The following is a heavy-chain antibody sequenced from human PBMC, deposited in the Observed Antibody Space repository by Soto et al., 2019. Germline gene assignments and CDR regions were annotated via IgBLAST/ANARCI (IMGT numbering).Heavy chain of an antibody. CDR1: GYTFTTYY. CDR2: INPNGGTT. J-gene: IGHJ4*02. CDR3: ARDTRYCTSASCPPFDC. V-gene: IGHV1-46*01. D-gene: IGHD2-2*01. Sequence: QVQLMQSGAEVKKPGASVKVSCRSSGYTFTTYYMYWVRQAPGQGLEWMGLINPNGGTTSYAQKFQGRFTMTRDTSTSTVYMELSSLRSEDTAFYYCARDTRYCTSASCPPFDCWGQGTLVTVSS.